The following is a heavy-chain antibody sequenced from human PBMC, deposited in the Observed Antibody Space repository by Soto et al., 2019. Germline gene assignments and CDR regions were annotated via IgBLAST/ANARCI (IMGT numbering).Heavy chain of an antibody. CDR1: GGSISSYY. J-gene: IGHJ4*02. CDR2: FYYSGST. CDR3: ARDRGTYSGYRLYYFDY. V-gene: IGHV4-59*01. Sequence: SETLSLTCTVSGGSISSYYWSWIRQPPGKGLEWIGYFYYSGSTNYNPSLKSRVTISVDTSENQFSLKLSSVTAADTAVYYCARDRGTYSGYRLYYFDYWGQGTLVTVSS. D-gene: IGHD5-12*01.